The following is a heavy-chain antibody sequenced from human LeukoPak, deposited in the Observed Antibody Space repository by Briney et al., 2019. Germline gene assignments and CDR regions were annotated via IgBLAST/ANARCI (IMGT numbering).Heavy chain of an antibody. CDR2: ISVSGGST. J-gene: IGHJ5*02. CDR1: GFTFSSYA. CDR3: ARDILTGFTRNWFDP. V-gene: IGHV3-23*01. D-gene: IGHD3-9*01. Sequence: PGGSLRLSCAASGFTFSSYAMCWVRQAPGKGLEWVSAISVSGGSTYYADSVKGRFTIPRDNSKNTLYLQMNSLRAEDTAVYYCARDILTGFTRNWFDPWGQGTLVTVSS.